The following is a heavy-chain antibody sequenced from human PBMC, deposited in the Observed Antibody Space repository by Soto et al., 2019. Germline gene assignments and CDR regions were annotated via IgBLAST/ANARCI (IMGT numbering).Heavy chain of an antibody. J-gene: IGHJ6*02. CDR3: ARVGDDSSGYYYGRYYYGMDL. V-gene: IGHV1-69*06. Sequence: WASVKVSGKASGGTFSSYAIRWVRQAPGQGLEWVGGVIPIFGTANYAQKFQGRVTIPADKSTSTAYMELRSLTSEDTAVYYCARVGDDSSGYYYGRYYYGMDLWGQGTTVTVSS. D-gene: IGHD3-22*01. CDR2: VIPIFGTA. CDR1: GGTFSSYA.